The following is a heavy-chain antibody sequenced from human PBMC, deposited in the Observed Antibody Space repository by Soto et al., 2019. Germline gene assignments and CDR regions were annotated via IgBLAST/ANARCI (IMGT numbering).Heavy chain of an antibody. CDR2: IYDSGST. V-gene: IGHV4-59*01. CDR3: ARGWSSSWPY. Sequence: SETLSLTWIVSTGSISCYFWSWIRQPPGKGLEWIAFIYDSGSTNYNPSLKSRVSTSVDTSKNQFSLKLSSVTAADTAVYYCARGWSSSWPYWGQGTPVTVSS. D-gene: IGHD6-13*01. J-gene: IGHJ4*02. CDR1: TGSISCYF.